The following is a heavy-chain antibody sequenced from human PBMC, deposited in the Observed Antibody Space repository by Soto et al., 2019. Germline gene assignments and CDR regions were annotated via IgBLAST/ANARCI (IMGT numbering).Heavy chain of an antibody. Sequence: EVQLVESGGGLVQPGRSLRLSCAASGFNFNEYAMHWVRQIAGKGLEWVSGISWERGSKGYADSVKGRFTISRDNAKNSLYLEMNSLRPDDTARYFCVKYHDEDFGYDLDYFNYWGQGTLVTVSS. CDR1: GFNFNEYA. J-gene: IGHJ4*02. V-gene: IGHV3-9*01. CDR3: VKYHDEDFGYDLDYFNY. D-gene: IGHD5-12*01. CDR2: ISWERGSK.